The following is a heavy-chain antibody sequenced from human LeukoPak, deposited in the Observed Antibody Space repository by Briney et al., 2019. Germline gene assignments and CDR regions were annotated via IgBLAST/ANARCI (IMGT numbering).Heavy chain of an antibody. CDR2: IYDSGTT. D-gene: IGHD6-13*01. J-gene: IGHJ4*02. CDR3: ATSRYYSSPPDN. CDR1: GGSISSGGYY. Sequence: SETLSLTCTVSGGSISSGGYYWRWIRQHPGKGLEWIGYIYDSGTTYYNPSLQTRVTMSSDTSKNQFSLTLSSVTAADTAVYYCATSRYYSSPPDNWGQGTLVIVSS. V-gene: IGHV4-31*03.